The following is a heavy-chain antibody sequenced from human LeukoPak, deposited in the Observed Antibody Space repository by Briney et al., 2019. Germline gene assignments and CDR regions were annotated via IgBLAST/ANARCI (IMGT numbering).Heavy chain of an antibody. J-gene: IGHJ4*02. V-gene: IGHV1-46*01. D-gene: IGHD2-15*01. CDR3: ARDGVVVVAATAPFDY. CDR2: INPSGGST. Sequence: ASVKVSCKASGYTFTSYYMHWVRQAPGQGLEWMGIINPSGGSTSYAQKFQGRVTMTGDMSTSTVYMELSSLRSEDTAVYYCARDGVVVVAATAPFDYWGQGTLVTVSS. CDR1: GYTFTSYY.